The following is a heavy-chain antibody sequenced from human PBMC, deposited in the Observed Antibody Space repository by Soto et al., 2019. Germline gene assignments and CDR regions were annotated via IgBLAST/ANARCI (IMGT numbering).Heavy chain of an antibody. Sequence: EVQLVESGGGLVQPGGSLRLSCAASGFTFGSYWMNWVRKAPGKGLEWVAKIKQDGSEKYYVDSVKGRFTISRDNAKNSLYLQMNSLRDEDTAVYYSVTEYCSGVRCSPGAYGGQGTRFPVS. V-gene: IGHV3-7*04. J-gene: IGHJ4*02. CDR2: IKQDGSEK. CDR1: GFTFGSYW. D-gene: IGHD2-15*01. CDR3: VTEYCSGVRCSPGAY.